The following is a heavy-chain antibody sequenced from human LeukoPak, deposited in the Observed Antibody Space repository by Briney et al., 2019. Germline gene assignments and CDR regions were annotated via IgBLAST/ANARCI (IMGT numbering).Heavy chain of an antibody. CDR3: ARDRPYTGGWRGFDY. J-gene: IGHJ4*02. D-gene: IGHD6-19*01. CDR2: ITPMFGIA. V-gene: IGHV1-69*01. CDR1: GGTFSRYA. Sequence: VKVSCKASGGTFSRYAISWVRQAPGQGLEWMGGITPMFGIANYAQKFQGRVTITADESTSTAYMELSSLRSEDTAVYYCARDRPYTGGWRGFDYWGQGTLVTVSS.